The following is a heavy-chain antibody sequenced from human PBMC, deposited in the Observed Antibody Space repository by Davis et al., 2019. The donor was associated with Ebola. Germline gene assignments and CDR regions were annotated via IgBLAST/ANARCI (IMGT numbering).Heavy chain of an antibody. V-gene: IGHV2-5*02. CDR3: AHSPAAAGTFDP. J-gene: IGHJ5*02. Sequence: SGPTLVKPTQTLTLTCTFSGFSLSTSGVGVGWIRQPPGKALEWLALIYWDDGKRYSPSLRSRHTITKDTSKNQVVLTMTNMEPVDTATYYCAHSPAAAGTFDPWGQGTLVTVSS. D-gene: IGHD6-13*01. CDR2: IYWDDGK. CDR1: GFSLSTSGVG.